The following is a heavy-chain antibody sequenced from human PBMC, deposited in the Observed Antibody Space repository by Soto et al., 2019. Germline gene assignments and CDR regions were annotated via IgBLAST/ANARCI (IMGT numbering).Heavy chain of an antibody. CDR1: GFSFSTSI. CDR2: ISSTGSFI. J-gene: IGHJ4*02. CDR3: ARLSRANYDFWSGDYYFDS. D-gene: IGHD3-3*01. V-gene: IGHV3-21*01. Sequence: GGSLRLSCAASGFSFSTSIMYWVRQAPGKGLEWVSSISSTGSFIYYADSLKGRFTISRDNADNSLFLQMINLRAEDTAVYYCARLSRANYDFWSGDYYFDSWGQGTLVTVSS.